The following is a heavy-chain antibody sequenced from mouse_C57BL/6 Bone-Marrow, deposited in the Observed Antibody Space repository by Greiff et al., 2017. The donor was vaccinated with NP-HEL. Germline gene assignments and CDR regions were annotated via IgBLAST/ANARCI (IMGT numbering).Heavy chain of an antibody. CDR3: ARRGLLRYAMDY. CDR2: ISNLAYSI. Sequence: EVQLVESGGGLVQPGGSLKLSCAASGFTFSDYGMAWVRQAPRKGPEWVAFISNLAYSIYYADTVTGRFTISRENAKNTLYLEMSSLRSEDTAMYYCARRGLLRYAMDYWGQGTSVTVSS. J-gene: IGHJ4*01. D-gene: IGHD1-1*01. CDR1: GFTFSDYG. V-gene: IGHV5-15*01.